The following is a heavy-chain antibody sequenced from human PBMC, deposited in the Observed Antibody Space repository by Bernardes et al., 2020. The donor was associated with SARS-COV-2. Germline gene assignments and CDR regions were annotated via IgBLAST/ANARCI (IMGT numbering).Heavy chain of an antibody. V-gene: IGHV3-21*06. D-gene: IGHD4-4*01. J-gene: IGHJ4*02. CDR3: ARVDFSNLYYFDY. CDR2: ISTRSSYI. CDR1: VFTFSSST. Sequence: GYLRLSSAPSVFTFSSSTMNWVRPAPGKGLEWISSISTRSSYISYSDSVRGRFTISRDNAKNSVSLQMNSRRAEETAVYYCARVDFSNLYYFDYWGQGTTVTVSS.